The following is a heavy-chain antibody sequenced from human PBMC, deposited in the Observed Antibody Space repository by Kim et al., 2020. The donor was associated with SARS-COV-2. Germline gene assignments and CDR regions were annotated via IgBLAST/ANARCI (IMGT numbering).Heavy chain of an antibody. CDR3: ARAKNMIVVVIGAFDI. D-gene: IGHD3-22*01. CDR1: GGSISSGGYY. Sequence: SETLSLTCTVSGGSISSGGYYWSWIRQHPGKGREWIGYIYYSGSTSYNPSLKSRVTISVDTSKNQFSLKLSSVTAADTAVYYCARAKNMIVVVIGAFDIWGQGTMVTVSS. CDR2: IYYSGST. J-gene: IGHJ3*02. V-gene: IGHV4-31*03.